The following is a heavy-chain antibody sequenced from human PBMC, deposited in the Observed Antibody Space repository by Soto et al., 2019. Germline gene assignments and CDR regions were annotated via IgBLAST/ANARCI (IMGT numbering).Heavy chain of an antibody. V-gene: IGHV2-26*01. D-gene: IGHD3-22*01. Sequence: QVTLKESGPVLVKPTETLTLTCTVSGFSLSNARMGVSWIRQPPGKALEWLAHIFSNDEKSYTTSLKSRLTISKDTSKSQVVLTMTNMDPVDTATYYCARISPNYYESSGYYYVWDYWGQGTLVTVCS. CDR2: IFSNDEK. CDR3: ARISPNYYESSGYYYVWDY. CDR1: GFSLSNARMG. J-gene: IGHJ4*02.